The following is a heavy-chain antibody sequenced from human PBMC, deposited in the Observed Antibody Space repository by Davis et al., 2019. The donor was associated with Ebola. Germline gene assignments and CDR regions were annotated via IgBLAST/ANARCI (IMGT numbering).Heavy chain of an antibody. CDR1: GFTVSSNY. J-gene: IGHJ3*01. CDR2: IYSGTIT. CDR3: ELYDSSGIDAFDV. V-gene: IGHV3-53*01. Sequence: GGSLRLSCAASGFTVSSNYMSWVRQAPGKGLEWVSIIYSGTITHYADSVKGRFIISRDSSKNTLYLQMNSLRAEDTAVYYCELYDSSGIDAFDVWGQGTMVTVSS. D-gene: IGHD3-22*01.